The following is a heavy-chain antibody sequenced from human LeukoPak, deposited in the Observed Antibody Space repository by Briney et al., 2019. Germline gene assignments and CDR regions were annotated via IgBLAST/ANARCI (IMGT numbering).Heavy chain of an antibody. D-gene: IGHD1-26*01. J-gene: IGHJ4*02. CDR1: GFTFSSYA. V-gene: IGHV3-30-3*01. CDR2: ISYDGSNK. Sequence: QPGRSLRLSCAASGFTFSSYAMHWVRQAPGKGLEWVAVISYDGSNKYYADSVKGRFTISRDISKNTLYLQMNSLRAEDTAVYYCARAEVGAVDYWGQGTLVTVSS. CDR3: ARAEVGAVDY.